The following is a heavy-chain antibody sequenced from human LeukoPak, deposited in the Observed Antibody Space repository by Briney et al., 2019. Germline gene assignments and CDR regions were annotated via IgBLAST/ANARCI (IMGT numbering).Heavy chain of an antibody. D-gene: IGHD6-13*01. CDR1: GGTFSSYA. Sequence: SVKVSCKASGGTFSSYAISWVRQAPGQGLEWMGGIIPIFGTANYAQKFQGRVTITTDESTSTAYMELSSLRSEDTAVYYCARFSSPGIAAAGTTEYDYWGQGTLVTVSS. CDR2: IIPIFGTA. J-gene: IGHJ4*02. V-gene: IGHV1-69*05. CDR3: ARFSSPGIAAAGTTEYDY.